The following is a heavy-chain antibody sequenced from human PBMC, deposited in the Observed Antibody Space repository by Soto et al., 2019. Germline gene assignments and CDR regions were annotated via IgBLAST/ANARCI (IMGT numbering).Heavy chain of an antibody. V-gene: IGHV3-74*01. J-gene: IGHJ4*02. D-gene: IGHD6-19*01. CDR2: IKGDGSVT. CDR1: GFTFSDYW. Sequence: EVQLVESGGGLVQPGGSLRLSCAVSGFTFSDYWMHWFRQAPGKVLVWVSRIKGDGSVTNYSDFVKGRFTISRDNAENTLYLQMNSLRAEDTAVYYCARLYPSGWYDNSGQGTMVTVSS. CDR3: ARLYPSGWYDN.